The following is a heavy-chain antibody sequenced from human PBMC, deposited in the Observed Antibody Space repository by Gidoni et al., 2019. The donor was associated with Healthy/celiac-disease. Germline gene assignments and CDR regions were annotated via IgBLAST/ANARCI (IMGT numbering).Heavy chain of an antibody. D-gene: IGHD3-10*01. CDR2: IYSGGST. CDR3: ARESPGDRCFDY. Sequence: EVQLVESGGGLVQPGGSLRLSCAASGFTVSSNYMSWVRQAPGKGLEWVSVIYSGGSTYYADSVKGRFTISRDNSKNTLYLQMNSLRAEDTAVYYCARESPGDRCFDYWGQGTLVTVSS. J-gene: IGHJ4*02. V-gene: IGHV3-66*01. CDR1: GFTVSSNY.